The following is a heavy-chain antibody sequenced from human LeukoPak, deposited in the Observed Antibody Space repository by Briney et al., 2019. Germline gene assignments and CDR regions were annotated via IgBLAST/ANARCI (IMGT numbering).Heavy chain of an antibody. D-gene: IGHD5-12*01. CDR2: IIPILGIA. CDR1: GGTFSSYA. Sequence: GASVKVSCKASGGTFSSYAISWVRQAPGQGLEWMGRIIPILGIANYAQKFQGRVTITADKSTSTAYMELSSLRSEDTAVYYCARDPRGYSGYDEIKWGQGTLVTVSS. CDR3: ARDPRGYSGYDEIK. J-gene: IGHJ4*02. V-gene: IGHV1-69*04.